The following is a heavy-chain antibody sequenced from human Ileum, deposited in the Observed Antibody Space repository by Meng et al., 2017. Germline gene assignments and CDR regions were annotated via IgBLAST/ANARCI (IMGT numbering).Heavy chain of an antibody. V-gene: IGHV6-1*01. CDR3: ASGSGSLDY. J-gene: IGHJ4*02. CDR2: TYYRSKWYS. D-gene: IGHD3-3*01. CDR1: GGSVSSNIAA. Sequence: QVQRQEPGPGLVKPSQTLSLTCAVSGGSVSSNIAAWNWIRQSPLRGLEWLGRTYYRSKWYSEYAVSVKSRISITPDTSKNQFSLQMNSVTPEDTAVYYCASGSGSLDYWGPGTLVTVSS.